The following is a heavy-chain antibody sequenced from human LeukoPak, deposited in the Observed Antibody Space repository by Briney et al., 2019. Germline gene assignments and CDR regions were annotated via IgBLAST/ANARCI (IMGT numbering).Heavy chain of an antibody. D-gene: IGHD5-18*01. CDR1: GGSISSSSYY. J-gene: IGHJ2*01. V-gene: IGHV4-39*07. Sequence: PSETLSLTCTVSGGSISSSSYYWGWIRQPPGTGLEWIGSIYYSGSTYYNPSLKSRVTISVDTSKNQFSLKLSSVTAADTAVYYCARDRMVTLWYSDLWGRGTLVTVSS. CDR2: IYYSGST. CDR3: ARDRMVTLWYSDL.